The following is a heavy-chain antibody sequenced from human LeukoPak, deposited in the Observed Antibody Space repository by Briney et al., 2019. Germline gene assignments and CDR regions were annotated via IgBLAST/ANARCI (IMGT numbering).Heavy chain of an antibody. CDR3: AKGGGSPGYYYYYYMDV. V-gene: IGHV3-30*02. Sequence: QTGGSLRLSCAASGFTFNNYGMYWVRQAPGKGLEWVASIRYDGTNERYADSVKGRFTISRDNSKNTLYLQMDSLRVEDTSVYYCAKGGGSPGYYYYYYMDVWGKGTTVTISS. CDR1: GFTFNNYG. D-gene: IGHD3-16*01. CDR2: IRYDGTNE. J-gene: IGHJ6*03.